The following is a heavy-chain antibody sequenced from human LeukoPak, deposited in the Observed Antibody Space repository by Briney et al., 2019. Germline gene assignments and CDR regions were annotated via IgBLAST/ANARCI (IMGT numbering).Heavy chain of an antibody. CDR2: ISGSGGSK. V-gene: IGHV3-23*01. Sequence: TGGSLRLSGAASGFTFSSYAMSWVRQAPGKGLEWVSAISGSGGSKYYTDSVKGRFTISRDNSKNTLYLQMNSLRAEDTAVYYCAKAQYNWNDVDYYYYYGMDVWGQGTTVTVSS. CDR1: GFTFSSYA. J-gene: IGHJ6*02. D-gene: IGHD1-1*01. CDR3: AKAQYNWNDVDYYYYYGMDV.